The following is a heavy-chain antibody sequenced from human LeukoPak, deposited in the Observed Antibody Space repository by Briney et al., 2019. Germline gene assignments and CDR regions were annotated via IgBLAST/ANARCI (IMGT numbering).Heavy chain of an antibody. J-gene: IGHJ4*02. CDR1: GGPFSTYA. CDR3: AAGATGLHDAFDY. CDR2: IIPMLDIS. D-gene: IGHD1-26*01. V-gene: IGHV1-69*04. Sequence: SVKVSCKASGGPFSTYAITWVRHAPGQGLEWMGRIIPMLDISTYAQKFQGRVTITADKSTSTAYMALSSLRSEDTAVYYCAAGATGLHDAFDYWGLGTLVTVSP.